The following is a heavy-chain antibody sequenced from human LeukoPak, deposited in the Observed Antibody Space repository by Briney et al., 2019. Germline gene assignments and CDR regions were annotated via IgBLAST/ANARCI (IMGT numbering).Heavy chain of an antibody. CDR3: ARDYSPYGSGSYYPPY. V-gene: IGHV3-30-3*01. CDR1: GFTFSSYA. CDR2: ISYDGSNK. J-gene: IGHJ4*02. D-gene: IGHD3-10*01. Sequence: GGSLRLSCAASGFTFSSYAMHWVRQAPGKGLGWVAVISYDGSNKYYADSVKGRFTISRDNSKNTLYLQMNSLRAEDTAVYYCARDYSPYGSGSYYPPYWGQGTLVTVSS.